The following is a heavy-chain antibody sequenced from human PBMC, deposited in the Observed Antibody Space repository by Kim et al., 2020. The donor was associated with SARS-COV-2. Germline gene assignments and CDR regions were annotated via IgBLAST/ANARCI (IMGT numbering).Heavy chain of an antibody. CDR3: ARGISPTDYGDYLMERYYYYYGMDV. V-gene: IGHV4-4*07. Sequence: SETLSLTCTVSGGSISSYYWSWIRQPAGKGLEWIGRIYTSGSTNYNPSLKSRVTMSVDTSKNQFSLKLSSVTAADTAVYYCARGISPTDYGDYLMERYYYYYGMDVWGQGTTVTVSS. D-gene: IGHD4-17*01. CDR2: IYTSGST. J-gene: IGHJ6*02. CDR1: GGSISSYY.